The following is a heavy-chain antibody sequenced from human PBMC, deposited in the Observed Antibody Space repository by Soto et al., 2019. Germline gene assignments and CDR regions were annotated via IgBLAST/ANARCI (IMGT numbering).Heavy chain of an antibody. CDR3: AKRPDSSSWYFWFDP. J-gene: IGHJ5*02. Sequence: GGSLRLSCAASGFTFSSYCMSWVRQAPGKGLEWVSAISGSGGSTYYADSVKGRFTISRDNSKNTLYLQMNSLRAEDTAVYYCAKRPDSSSWYFWFDPWGQGTLVTVSS. D-gene: IGHD6-13*01. CDR1: GFTFSSYC. V-gene: IGHV3-23*01. CDR2: ISGSGGST.